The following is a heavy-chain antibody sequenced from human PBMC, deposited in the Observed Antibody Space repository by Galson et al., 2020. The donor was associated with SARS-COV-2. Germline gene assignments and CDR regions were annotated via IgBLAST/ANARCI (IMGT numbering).Heavy chain of an antibody. CDR1: GFSFRTYG. CDR3: ARILYCGENHGMGV. D-gene: IGHD3-10*01. Sequence: GESLKISCVTSGFSFRTYGMHWVRQAPGKGLEWVANTKKDGGNKYYADSVKGRFTIARDNSKNTLYLQMNSLRDADTAVYYCARILYCGENHGMGVLGQGTRVIVSS. V-gene: IGHV3-30*03. CDR2: TKKDGGNK. J-gene: IGHJ6*02.